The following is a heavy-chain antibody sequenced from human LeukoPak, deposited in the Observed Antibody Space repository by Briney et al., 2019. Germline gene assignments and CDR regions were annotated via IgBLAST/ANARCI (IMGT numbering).Heavy chain of an antibody. J-gene: IGHJ4*02. CDR2: IYYSGSA. CDR1: GGSISSGGYY. D-gene: IGHD5-18*01. Sequence: SETLSLTCTVSGGSISSGGYYWSWIRQHPGKGLEWIGYIYYSGSAYYNPSLKSRVTISVDTSKNQFSLKLSSVTAADTAVYYCAGRGYSYGFGLLYFDYWGQGTLVTVSS. V-gene: IGHV4-31*03. CDR3: AGRGYSYGFGLLYFDY.